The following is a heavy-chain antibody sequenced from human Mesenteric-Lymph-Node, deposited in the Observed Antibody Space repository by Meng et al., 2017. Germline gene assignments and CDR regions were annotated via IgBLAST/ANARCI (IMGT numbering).Heavy chain of an antibody. CDR1: GFSFSDAW. CDR2: FKSKAAGGTT. V-gene: IGHV3-15*01. CDR3: TGDIPGGVSDMIDF. J-gene: IGHJ4*02. Sequence: GESLKISCAASGFSFSDAWMSWVRQAPGKGLEWVGRFKSKAAGGTTDYAAPVKGRFTMSRDDSKNTFSLQMNSLKTEDTAVYYCTGDIPGGVSDMIDFWGQGILVTVSS. D-gene: IGHD2-8*02.